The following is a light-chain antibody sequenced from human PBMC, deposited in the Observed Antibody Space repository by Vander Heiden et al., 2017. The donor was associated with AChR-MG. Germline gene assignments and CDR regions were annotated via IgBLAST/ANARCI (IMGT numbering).Light chain of an antibody. CDR1: SGRVASKD. J-gene: IGLJ3*02. V-gene: IGLV6-57*04. CDR3: QSYDSSNRV. Sequence: NFMLTQPHSVSASPGKTVTISCTRSSGRVASKDVQGYQQRPGSAPTTVIYEDNQRPSGVPDRFSGSIDSSSNSASLTISGLKTEDEADYYCQSYDSSNRVFGGGTKLTVL. CDR2: EDN.